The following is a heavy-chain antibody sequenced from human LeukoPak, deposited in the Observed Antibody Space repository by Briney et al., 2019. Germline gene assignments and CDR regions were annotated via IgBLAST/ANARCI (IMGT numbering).Heavy chain of an antibody. J-gene: IGHJ4*02. CDR1: GGTFSSYA. CDR2: IIPIFGTA. V-gene: IGHV1-69*05. CDR3: ARGGAYYYGSGSYYFDY. Sequence: SVKVSCKASGGTFSSYAISWVRQAPGQGLEWMGRIIPIFGTANYAQKFQGRVTITTDESTSTAYMELSSLRSEDTAVYYCARGGAYYYGSGSYYFDYWGQGTLVTVSS. D-gene: IGHD3-10*01.